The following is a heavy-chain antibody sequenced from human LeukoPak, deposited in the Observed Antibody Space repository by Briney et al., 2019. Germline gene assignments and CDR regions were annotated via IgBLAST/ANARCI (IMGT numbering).Heavy chain of an antibody. Sequence: GRSLRLSCAASGFTFSSYGMHWVRQAPGKGLEWVAVISYDGSNKYYADSVKGRFTISRDNSKNTLYLQMNSLRAEDTAVYYCAKERYSSQYYFDYWGQGTLVTVSS. CDR2: ISYDGSNK. CDR1: GFTFSSYG. V-gene: IGHV3-30*18. D-gene: IGHD6-13*01. J-gene: IGHJ4*02. CDR3: AKERYSSQYYFDY.